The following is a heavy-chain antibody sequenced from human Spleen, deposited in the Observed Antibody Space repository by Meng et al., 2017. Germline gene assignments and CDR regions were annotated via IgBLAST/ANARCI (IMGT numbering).Heavy chain of an antibody. CDR1: GFSLRTPGVG. D-gene: IGHD6-13*01. CDR2: IYWDDDK. J-gene: IGHJ1*01. V-gene: IGHV2-5*02. CDR3: AHGRVSSWVGYFQH. Sequence: PLKESGPTLVKPHQTLPLTCTFSGFSLRTPGVGVGWIRQPPGKALEWLALIYWDDDKRYSPSLKSRLTITKDTSKNQVVLTMTNMDPVDTATYFCAHGRVSSWVGYFQHWGQGTLVTVSS.